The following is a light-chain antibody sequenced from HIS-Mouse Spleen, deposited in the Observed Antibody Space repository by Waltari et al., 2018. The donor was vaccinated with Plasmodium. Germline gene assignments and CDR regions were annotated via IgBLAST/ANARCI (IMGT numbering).Light chain of an antibody. CDR2: EGS. Sequence: QSALTPPASVSGSPGPSITIPCTGTRSDVGSYHLVSWYQQYPGKAPKLMIYEGSKRPSGVSNRFSGSKSGNTASLTISGLQAEDEADYYCCSYAGSPAFGTGTKVTVL. CDR3: CSYAGSPA. V-gene: IGLV2-23*01. CDR1: RSDVGSYHL. J-gene: IGLJ1*01.